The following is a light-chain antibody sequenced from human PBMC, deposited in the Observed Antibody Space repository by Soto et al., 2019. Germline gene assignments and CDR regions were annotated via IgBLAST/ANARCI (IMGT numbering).Light chain of an antibody. Sequence: DIQMTQSPSTLSASVGDRVTLTCRASQSISSWLAWYQQKPGKAPKLLIYDASSLESGVPSRFSGSGSGTEFTLTISSLQPDEFATYYCQQYNSYPNTVGQGTRLEIK. V-gene: IGKV1-5*01. CDR3: QQYNSYPNT. J-gene: IGKJ5*01. CDR1: QSISSW. CDR2: DAS.